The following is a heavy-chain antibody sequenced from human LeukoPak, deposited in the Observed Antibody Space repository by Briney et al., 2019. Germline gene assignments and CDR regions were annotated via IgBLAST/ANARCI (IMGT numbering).Heavy chain of an antibody. CDR1: GFKFSTYS. CDR3: AKSGSYYYYYMDV. CDR2: ISRDGGST. Sequence: PGGSLRLSCAASGFKFSTYSIHWVRQAPGKGLEFVSAISRDGGSTHYANSVKGRFTISRDNSKNTLYLQMNSLRAEDTAVYYCAKSGSYYYYYMDVWGKGTTVTVSS. D-gene: IGHD1-26*01. J-gene: IGHJ6*03. V-gene: IGHV3-64*01.